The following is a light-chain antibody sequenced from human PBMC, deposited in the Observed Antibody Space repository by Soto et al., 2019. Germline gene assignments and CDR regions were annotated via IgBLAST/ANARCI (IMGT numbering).Light chain of an antibody. V-gene: IGKV3-15*01. CDR1: QSVSSN. CDR3: QQYNNWPRT. J-gene: IGKJ1*01. Sequence: EIVMTQSPATLSVSPGERATLSCRASQSVSSNLAWYQQKPGQAPRLLIYGASTRATGIPARFSGSGSGTEFTLPISTLQSEDFAFYYCQQYNNWPRTFGQGTRVDIK. CDR2: GAS.